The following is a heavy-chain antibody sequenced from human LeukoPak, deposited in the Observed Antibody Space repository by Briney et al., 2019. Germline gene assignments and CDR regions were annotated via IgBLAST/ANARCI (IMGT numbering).Heavy chain of an antibody. V-gene: IGHV4-30-2*01. CDR1: GGSISSGGYS. J-gene: IGHJ4*02. D-gene: IGHD5-18*01. Sequence: SQTLSLTCAVSGGSISSGGYSWSWIRQPPGKGLEWNGYIYHSGKTYYNPSLKSRVTISVDRSKNQFSLKLSSVTAADTAGYYCARQYSYGSQYYFDYWGQGTLVTVSS. CDR3: ARQYSYGSQYYFDY. CDR2: IYHSGKT.